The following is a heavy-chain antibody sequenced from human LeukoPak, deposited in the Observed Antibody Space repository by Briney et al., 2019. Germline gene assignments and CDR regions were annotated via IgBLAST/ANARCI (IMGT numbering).Heavy chain of an antibody. CDR2: IYYSGST. Sequence: NPSETLSLTCTVSGGSISSSSYYWGWIRQPPGKGLEWIGSIYYSGSTYYNPSLKSRVTISVDTSKNQFSLKLTSVTAADTVVYYCARWVGATRFDYWGQGTLVTVSS. CDR1: GGSISSSSYY. D-gene: IGHD1-26*01. J-gene: IGHJ4*02. V-gene: IGHV4-39*07. CDR3: ARWVGATRFDY.